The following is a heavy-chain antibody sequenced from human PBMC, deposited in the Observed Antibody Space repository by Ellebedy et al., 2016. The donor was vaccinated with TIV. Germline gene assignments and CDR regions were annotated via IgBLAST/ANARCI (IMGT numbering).Heavy chain of an antibody. J-gene: IGHJ3*02. D-gene: IGHD4-23*01. CDR2: VSYEGSVQ. CDR3: ARDPVGVGPAFDI. CDR1: GFTFSNYG. V-gene: IGHV3-30*03. Sequence: GESLKISCAASGFTFSNYGMHWVRRAPGKGLEWMAVVSYEGSVQYYRDSVKGRFTISRDNSKNTLYLQMNSPRAEDTAVYYCARDPVGVGPAFDIWGQGTMVTVSS.